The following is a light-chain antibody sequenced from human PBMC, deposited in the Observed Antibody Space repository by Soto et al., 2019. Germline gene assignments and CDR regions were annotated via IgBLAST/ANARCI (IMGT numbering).Light chain of an antibody. CDR2: GAS. J-gene: IGKJ2*01. CDR3: QQYGSSQYT. V-gene: IGKV3-20*01. Sequence: EIVLTQSPGTLSLSPGERATLSCRASQSVSSIYLAWYQQKPGQAPRLLIAGASSRATGIPDRFGGSGSGTDSTPTISRLQPADFAVYYCQQYGSSQYTFGQGTKLEI. CDR1: QSVSSIY.